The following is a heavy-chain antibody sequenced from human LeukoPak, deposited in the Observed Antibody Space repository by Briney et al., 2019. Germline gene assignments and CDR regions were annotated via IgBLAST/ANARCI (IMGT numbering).Heavy chain of an antibody. D-gene: IGHD3-22*01. J-gene: IGHJ4*02. CDR3: ARDDNYYDSSGYLDY. V-gene: IGHV1-69*04. CDR2: IIPILGIA. Sequence: GASVKVSCKASGYTFTSYGISWVRQAPGQGLEWMGRIIPILGIANYAQKFQGRVTITADKSTSTAYMELSSLRSEDTAVYYCARDDNYYDSSGYLDYWGQGTLVTVSS. CDR1: GYTFTSYG.